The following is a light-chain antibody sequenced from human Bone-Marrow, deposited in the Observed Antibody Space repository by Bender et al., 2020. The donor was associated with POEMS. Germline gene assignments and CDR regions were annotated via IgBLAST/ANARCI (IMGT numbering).Light chain of an antibody. J-gene: IGLJ3*02. CDR2: DVT. V-gene: IGLV2-11*01. Sequence: QSALTQPRSVSGSPGQSVTISCTGTSSDVGGYNSVSWYQQHPDKAPKLMIYDVTTRPSGVPDRFSGSIDSSSNSASLTISGLKTEDEADYYCQSYDNNNRVFGGGTTLTVL. CDR3: QSYDNNNRV. CDR1: SSDVGGYNS.